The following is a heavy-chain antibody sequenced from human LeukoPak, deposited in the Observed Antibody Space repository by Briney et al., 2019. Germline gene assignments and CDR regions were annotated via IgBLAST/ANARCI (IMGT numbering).Heavy chain of an antibody. D-gene: IGHD5-18*01. Sequence: ASVRVSCKASGYTFTSYGISWVRQAPGQGLEWLGWISAYNGNTNYAQKLQGRVTMTTDTSTSTAYMELRSLRSDDTAVYYRARVDTAMVTDFDYWGQGTLVTVSS. J-gene: IGHJ4*02. CDR2: ISAYNGNT. CDR3: ARVDTAMVTDFDY. V-gene: IGHV1-18*04. CDR1: GYTFTSYG.